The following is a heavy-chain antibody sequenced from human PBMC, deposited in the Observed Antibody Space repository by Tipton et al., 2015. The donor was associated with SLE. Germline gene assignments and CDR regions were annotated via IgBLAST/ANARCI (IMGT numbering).Heavy chain of an antibody. CDR1: GYTFTSYD. D-gene: IGHD6-19*01. Sequence: QLVQSGAEVKKPGTSAKVSCKASGYTFTSYDINWVRQATGQGLEWVGWLNTNRGESDLAQKFQGRVTMTRSTSMNTAYMALTSLRSEDTAVYYCARSVAAAGSAFDSWGQGTLVTVSS. V-gene: IGHV1-8*01. CDR2: LNTNRGES. J-gene: IGHJ4*02. CDR3: ARSVAAAGSAFDS.